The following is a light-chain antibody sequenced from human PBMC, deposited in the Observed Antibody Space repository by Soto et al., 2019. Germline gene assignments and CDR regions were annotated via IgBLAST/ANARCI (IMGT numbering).Light chain of an antibody. V-gene: IGKV1-39*01. Sequence: DIQTTQSPSSVSASVCDRVTITCPASQTLSNYLTWFQQKPGKAPKVLIYGASTLQSGVPSRFSGSGSGAEFTLTISSLQPEDFATYYCQQSFSPLLTFGGGTKVDIK. CDR3: QQSFSPLLT. J-gene: IGKJ4*01. CDR2: GAS. CDR1: QTLSNY.